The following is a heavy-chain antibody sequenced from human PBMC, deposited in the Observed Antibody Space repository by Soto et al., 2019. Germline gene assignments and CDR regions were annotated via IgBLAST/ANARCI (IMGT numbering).Heavy chain of an antibody. CDR3: AKDRHYPRDYFHY. J-gene: IGHJ4*02. Sequence: EVQLVESGGGLVKPGGSLRLSCTASGFTFDTYSMNWVRQAPGKGLDWVSSISSHSNYIYYADALRGRVTISRDNAKNLLHLEVNRLTVDDTGIYYCAKDRHYPRDYFHYWGQGTLVTVSS. CDR2: ISSHSNYI. V-gene: IGHV3-21*02. CDR1: GFTFDTYS. D-gene: IGHD3-10*01.